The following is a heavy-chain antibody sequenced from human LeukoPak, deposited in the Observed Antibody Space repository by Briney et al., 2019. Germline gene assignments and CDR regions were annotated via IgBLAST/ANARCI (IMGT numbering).Heavy chain of an antibody. CDR3: ARQKGEAAADHYYYYGMDV. D-gene: IGHD6-13*01. CDR2: IYPGDSDT. V-gene: IGHV5-51*01. J-gene: IGHJ6*02. Sequence: GESLKISCKGSGYSFSSNWIGWVRQMPGKGLEWMGIIYPGDSDTRYSPSFQGQVTISADKSISTAYLQWSSLKASDTAMYYCARQKGEAAADHYYYYGMDVWGQGTTVTVSS. CDR1: GYSFSSNW.